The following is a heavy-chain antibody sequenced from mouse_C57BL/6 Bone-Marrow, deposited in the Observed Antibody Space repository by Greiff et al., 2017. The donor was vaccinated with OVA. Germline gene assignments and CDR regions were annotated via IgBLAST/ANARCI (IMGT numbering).Heavy chain of an antibody. Sequence: VQLQQSGPGLVQPSQSLSITCTASGFSLTSYGVHWVRQSPGKGLEWLGVIWRGGSTDYNAAFMSRLSITKDNSKTQVSFKMNSLQADNTAIYYCAKNYDWYFEVWGTGTTVTVS. CDR2: IWRGGST. CDR1: GFSLTSYG. V-gene: IGHV2-5*01. J-gene: IGHJ1*03. CDR3: AKNYDWYFEV.